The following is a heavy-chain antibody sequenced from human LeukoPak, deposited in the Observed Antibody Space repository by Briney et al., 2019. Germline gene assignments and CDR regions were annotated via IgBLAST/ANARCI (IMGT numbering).Heavy chain of an antibody. D-gene: IGHD5-18*01. J-gene: IGHJ4*02. V-gene: IGHV5-51*01. CDR1: GYNFTTYW. Sequence: GESLKISCKGFGYNFTTYWIAWVRQMPGKGLEWMGVIYPGDSDTRYSPSFQGQVTISVDKSISTAYLQWSSLKASDSAIYYCARRRGYGYDQFDNWGQGTLVTVSS. CDR3: ARRRGYGYDQFDN. CDR2: IYPGDSDT.